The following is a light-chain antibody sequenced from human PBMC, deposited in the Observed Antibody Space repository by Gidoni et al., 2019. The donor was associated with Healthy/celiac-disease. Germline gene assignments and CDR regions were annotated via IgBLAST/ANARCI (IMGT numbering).Light chain of an antibody. Sequence: DIHMTNSPSSLSASVGDRVTITCRASQSISSYLTWYHQKPGKAPKLLIYAASSLQSGVPSRYSGSGSGTDLTLTISSLQPEDFATYYCQKSYSTLLTFGGGTKVEIK. CDR1: QSISSY. CDR3: QKSYSTLLT. J-gene: IGKJ4*01. V-gene: IGKV1-39*01. CDR2: AAS.